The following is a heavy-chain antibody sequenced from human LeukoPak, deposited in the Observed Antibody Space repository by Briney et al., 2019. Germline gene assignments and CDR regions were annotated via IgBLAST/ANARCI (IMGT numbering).Heavy chain of an antibody. V-gene: IGHV4-59*01. CDR2: IYYSGST. CDR3: ARESCSSTSCYHGTDGDAFDI. Sequence: SETLSLTCTVSGGSISGYYWSWIRQPPGKGLEWIGYIYYSGSTNYNPSLKSRVTISVDTSKNQFSLKLSSVTAADTAVYYCARESCSSTSCYHGTDGDAFDIWGQGTMVTVSS. D-gene: IGHD2-2*01. J-gene: IGHJ3*02. CDR1: GGSISGYY.